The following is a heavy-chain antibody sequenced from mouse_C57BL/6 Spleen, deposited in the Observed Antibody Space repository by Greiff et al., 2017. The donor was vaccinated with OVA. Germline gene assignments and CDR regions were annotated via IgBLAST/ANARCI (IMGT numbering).Heavy chain of an antibody. CDR3: ARRGDYYGTWFAY. V-gene: IGHV8-12*01. D-gene: IGHD1-1*01. CDR1: GFSLSTSGMG. Sequence: QVTLKECGPGILQSSQTLSLTCSFSGFSLSTSGMGVSWIRQPSGKGLEWLAHIYWDDDKRYNPSLKSRLTISKDTSRNQVFLKITSVDTADTATYYCARRGDYYGTWFAYWGQGTLVTVSA. CDR2: IYWDDDK. J-gene: IGHJ3*01.